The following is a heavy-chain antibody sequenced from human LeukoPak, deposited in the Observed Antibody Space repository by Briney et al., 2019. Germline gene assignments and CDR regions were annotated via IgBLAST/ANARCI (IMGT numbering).Heavy chain of an antibody. V-gene: IGHV4-39*01. CDR2: IYYSGST. Sequence: SETLSLTCAVSGGSISSSSYYWGWIRQPPGKGLEWIGSIYYSGSTYYNPSLKSRVTISVDTSKNQFSLKLSSVTAADTAVYYCARLTSPKILRYFDWLSHYYYYYMDVWGKGTTVTISS. CDR1: GGSISSSSYY. CDR3: ARLTSPKILRYFDWLSHYYYYYMDV. J-gene: IGHJ6*03. D-gene: IGHD3-9*01.